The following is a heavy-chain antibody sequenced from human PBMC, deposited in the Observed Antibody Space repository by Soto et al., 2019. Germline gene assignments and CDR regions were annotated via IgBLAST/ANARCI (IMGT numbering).Heavy chain of an antibody. CDR3: ARGRLGIAADGLCDY. J-gene: IGHJ4*02. D-gene: IGHD6-13*01. V-gene: IGHV3-30-3*01. CDR1: GFTFSSYA. Sequence: QVQLVESGGGVVQPGRSLRLSCAASGFTFSSYAMHWVRQAPGKGLEWVAVISYDGSNKYYADSVKGRFTISRDNSKNTLYLQMNSLRAEDTAVYYCARGRLGIAADGLCDYWGQGTLVTVSS. CDR2: ISYDGSNK.